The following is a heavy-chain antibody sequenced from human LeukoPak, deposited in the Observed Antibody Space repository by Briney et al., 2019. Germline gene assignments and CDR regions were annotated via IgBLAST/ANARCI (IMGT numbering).Heavy chain of an antibody. V-gene: IGHV3-53*01. CDR2: IYSGGTT. CDR1: GFTVSGIY. D-gene: IGHD6-13*01. J-gene: IGHJ4*02. CDR3: ARASTIGAAGLFDF. Sequence: GGSLRLSCAASGFTVSGIYMNWVRQAPGKGLEWVSVIYSGGTTYYADSVKGRFTISRDNSKNTLYLQMNRLRVEDTAVYFCARASTIGAAGLFDFWGQGTLVTVSS.